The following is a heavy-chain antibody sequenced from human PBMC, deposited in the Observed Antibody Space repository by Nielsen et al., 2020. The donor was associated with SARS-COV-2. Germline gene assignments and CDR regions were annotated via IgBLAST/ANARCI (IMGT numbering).Heavy chain of an antibody. CDR3: ARSVGYSSSWPKYYYHYMDV. CDR2: INSYNGDT. Sequence: ASVKVSCKASGYMFISYGISWVRQAPGQGLEWMGWINSYNGDTKYSQKFQGRVTMTTDTSTSTAYMELGSLRSDDTAVYYCARSVGYSSSWPKYYYHYMDVWGEGTTVTVSS. J-gene: IGHJ6*03. CDR1: GYMFISYG. D-gene: IGHD6-13*01. V-gene: IGHV1-18*01.